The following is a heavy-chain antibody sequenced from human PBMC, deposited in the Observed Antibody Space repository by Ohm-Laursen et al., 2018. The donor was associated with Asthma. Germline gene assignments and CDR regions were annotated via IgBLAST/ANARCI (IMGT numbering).Heavy chain of an antibody. CDR1: GYTFSRYS. J-gene: IGHJ1*01. CDR2: ISTASTFI. CDR3: ARIGPEWELPGREYSLHH. D-gene: IGHD1-26*01. V-gene: IGHV3-21*01. Sequence: SLRLSCAASGYTFSRYSIHWVRQAPGKGLEWVASISTASTFIYYADSVRSRFTTSRDNAKNSVYLQMNSLRAEDTALYYCARIGPEWELPGREYSLHHWGQGTQVTVSS.